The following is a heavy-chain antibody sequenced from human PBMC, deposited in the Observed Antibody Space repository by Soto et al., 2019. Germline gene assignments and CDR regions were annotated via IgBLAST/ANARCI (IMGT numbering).Heavy chain of an antibody. Sequence: GGSLRLSCAASGFTFSSYSMNWVRQAPGKGLEWVSSISSSSYIYYADSVKGRFTISRDNAKNSLYLQMNSLRAEDTAVYYCARQSRGVRGVDYYGMDVWGQGTTVTVSS. CDR2: ISSSSYI. CDR1: GFTFSSYS. D-gene: IGHD3-10*01. V-gene: IGHV3-21*01. CDR3: ARQSRGVRGVDYYGMDV. J-gene: IGHJ6*02.